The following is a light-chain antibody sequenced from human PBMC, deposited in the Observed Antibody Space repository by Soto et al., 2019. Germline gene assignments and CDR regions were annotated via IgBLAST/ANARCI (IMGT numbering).Light chain of an antibody. J-gene: IGKJ5*01. CDR1: QGISSY. CDR2: AAS. V-gene: IGKV1-8*01. CDR3: QQYYSYPIT. Sequence: AIRMTQSPSSLSASTGGRVTITCRASQGISSYLAWYQQKPGKAPKLLIYAASTLQSGVPSRFSGSGSGTDFTLTISCLQSEDFATYYCQQYYSYPITFGQGRRLEIK.